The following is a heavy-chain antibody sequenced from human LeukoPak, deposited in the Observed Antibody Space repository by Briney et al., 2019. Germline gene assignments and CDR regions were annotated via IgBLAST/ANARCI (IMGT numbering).Heavy chain of an antibody. D-gene: IGHD5-24*01. CDR2: IYSGGST. J-gene: IGHJ4*02. CDR1: GFTVSSKY. Sequence: GGSLRLSCAASGFTVSSKYMSWVRQAPGKGLEWVSVIYSGGSTYYADSVKGRFTISRDNSKNTLYLQMNSLKAEDTAVYYCARGASYNYPYYFDYWGQGTLVTVSS. V-gene: IGHV3-53*01. CDR3: ARGASYNYPYYFDY.